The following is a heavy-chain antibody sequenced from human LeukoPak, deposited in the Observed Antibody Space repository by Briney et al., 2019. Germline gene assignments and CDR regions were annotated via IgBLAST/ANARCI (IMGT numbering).Heavy chain of an antibody. CDR1: GGPISSGGYY. J-gene: IGHJ6*02. Sequence: SQTLSLTCTVSGGPISSGGYYWSWIRQHPGKGLEWIGYIYYSGSTYYNPSLKSRVTISVDTSKNQFSLKLSSVTAADTAVYYCASSFILNKRQKGVRERGVPLHYYYYYGMDVWGQGTTVTVSS. CDR3: ASSFILNKRQKGVRERGVPLHYYYYYGMDV. V-gene: IGHV4-31*03. D-gene: IGHD3-10*01. CDR2: IYYSGST.